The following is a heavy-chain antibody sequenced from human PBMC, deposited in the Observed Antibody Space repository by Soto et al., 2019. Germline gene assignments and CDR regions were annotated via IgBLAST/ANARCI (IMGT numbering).Heavy chain of an antibody. CDR3: AKGPRSCSSTTCYTVDY. CDR1: GFTFNSHA. J-gene: IGHJ4*02. CDR2: ISYGGANK. Sequence: PGGSLRLSCAVSGFTFNSHAMHWVRQAPGKGLEWVAVISYGGANKYYADSVKGRFTISRDNSKNTLLLQMDSLRPEDTAVYYCAKGPRSCSSTTCYTVDYWGRGTLVTVSS. V-gene: IGHV3-30*18. D-gene: IGHD2-2*02.